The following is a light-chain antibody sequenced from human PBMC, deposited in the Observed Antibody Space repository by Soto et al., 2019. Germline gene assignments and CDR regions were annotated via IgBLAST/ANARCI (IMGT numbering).Light chain of an antibody. J-gene: IGKJ5*01. CDR3: QQTYYKSIA. CDR2: GAS. CDR1: QDIGSV. V-gene: IGKV1-8*01. Sequence: AIRLPQSHSSLSESTGATVPIXCRASQDIGSVLAWYQQKPGTAPKVLISGASTLRGGVPSRFSGSGSGTDFTLTISSLQPEDFATYYCQQTYYKSIAFGQGTRLEIK.